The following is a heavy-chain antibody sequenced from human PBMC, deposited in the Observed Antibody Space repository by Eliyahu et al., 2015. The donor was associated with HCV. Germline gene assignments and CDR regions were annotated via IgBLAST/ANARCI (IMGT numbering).Heavy chain of an antibody. J-gene: IGHJ4*02. CDR2: IRSKAYGGTT. D-gene: IGHD3-16*02. CDR3: TRDQSLAYVWGSYRHYPPDY. CDR1: GFTFGDYA. V-gene: IGHV3-49*03. Sequence: EVQLVESGGGLVQPGRSLRLSCTASGFTFGDYAMSWFRQAPGKGLEWVGFIRSKAYGGTTEYAASVKGRFTISRDDSKSIAYLQMNSLKTEDTAVYYCTRDQSLAYVWGSYRHYPPDYWGQGTLVTVSS.